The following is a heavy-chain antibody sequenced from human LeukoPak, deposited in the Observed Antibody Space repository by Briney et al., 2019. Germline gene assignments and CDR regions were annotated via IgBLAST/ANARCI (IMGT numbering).Heavy chain of an antibody. CDR1: GGSISSSSYY. V-gene: IGHV4-39*01. D-gene: IGHD2/OR15-2a*01. CDR3: ARLRRNLAHFDY. Sequence: SETLSLTCTVSGGSISSSSYYWGWIRQPPGKGLEWIGSIYYSGSTYYNPSLKSRVTISVDTSKNQFSLKLSSVTAADTAVYYCARLRRNLAHFDYWGQGTLVTVSS. J-gene: IGHJ4*02. CDR2: IYYSGST.